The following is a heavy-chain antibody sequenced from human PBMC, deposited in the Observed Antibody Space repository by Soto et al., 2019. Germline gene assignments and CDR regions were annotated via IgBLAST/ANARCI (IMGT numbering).Heavy chain of an antibody. J-gene: IGHJ4*02. CDR1: GYRFTNYY. Sequence: QVQLVQSGAEVKKPGASVKVSCKASGYRFTNYYIHWVRQALGQGLEWMARIRPSGGSTIYAQKFQGRVTLTRDTSTSTVYMELSGLRSEDTALYYCARDGDNYDFDYWGQRTLVTVSS. CDR3: ARDGDNYDFDY. D-gene: IGHD3-16*01. V-gene: IGHV1-46*01. CDR2: IRPSGGST.